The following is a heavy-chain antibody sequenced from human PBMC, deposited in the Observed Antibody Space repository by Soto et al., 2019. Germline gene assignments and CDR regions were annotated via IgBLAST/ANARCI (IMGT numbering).Heavy chain of an antibody. Sequence: GGSLRLSCAASGFTFSSYGMHWVRQAPGKGLEWVAVIWYDGSNKYYADSVKGLFTISRDNSKNTLYLQMSSLRAEDTAVYYCARDLAGTMVRGVIISPDLPGPWGQGTLVTVSS. J-gene: IGHJ5*02. CDR3: ARDLAGTMVRGVIISPDLPGP. CDR2: IWYDGSNK. V-gene: IGHV3-33*01. CDR1: GFTFSSYG. D-gene: IGHD3-10*01.